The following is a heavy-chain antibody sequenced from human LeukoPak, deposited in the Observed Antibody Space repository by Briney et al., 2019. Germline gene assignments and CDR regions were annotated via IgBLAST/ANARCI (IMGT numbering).Heavy chain of an antibody. CDR1: GFAFGSYY. CDR2: IKPGGSEE. J-gene: IGHJ4*02. Sequence: PGGSLRLSYAASGFAFGSYYINWVRQAPGKGLEWVAKIKPGGSEENYVDSVRGRFTISRDNAKNSVYLQMNSLRADDTALYYCVRGHYADYTSQGTLVTVSS. CDR3: VRGHYADY. V-gene: IGHV3-7*01.